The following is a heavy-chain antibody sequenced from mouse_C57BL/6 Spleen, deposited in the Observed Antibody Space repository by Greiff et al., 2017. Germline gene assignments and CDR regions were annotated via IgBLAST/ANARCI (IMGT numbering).Heavy chain of an antibody. CDR2: INPNYGTT. CDR3: ARSLYYGYDVDY. CDR1: GYSFTDYN. V-gene: IGHV1-39*01. D-gene: IGHD2-2*01. J-gene: IGHJ2*01. Sequence: EVKLVESGPELVKPGASVKISCKASGYSFTDYNMNWVKQSNGKSLEWIGVINPNYGTTSYNQKFQGKATLTVDQSSSTAYMQLNSLTSEDSAVYYCARSLYYGYDVDYWGQGTTLTVSS.